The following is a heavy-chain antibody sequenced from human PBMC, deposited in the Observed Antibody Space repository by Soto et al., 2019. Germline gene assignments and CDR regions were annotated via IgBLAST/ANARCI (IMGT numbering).Heavy chain of an antibody. CDR2: IIPIFGTA. Sequence: GASVKVSCKASGGTFSSYAISWVRQAPGQGLEWMGGIIPIFGTANYAQKFQGRVTITADESTSTAYMELSSLRSEDTAVYYCARDSAESGYSYAPMGAFFDYWRQGTLVTVSS. D-gene: IGHD5-18*01. J-gene: IGHJ4*02. CDR3: ARDSAESGYSYAPMGAFFDY. CDR1: GGTFSSYA. V-gene: IGHV1-69*13.